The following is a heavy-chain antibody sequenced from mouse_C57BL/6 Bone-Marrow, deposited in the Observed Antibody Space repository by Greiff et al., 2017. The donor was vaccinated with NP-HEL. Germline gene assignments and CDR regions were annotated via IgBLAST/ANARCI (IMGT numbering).Heavy chain of an antibody. CDR1: GYTFTSYW. CDR3: GYDYDGAWFAY. Sequence: QVQLQQPGAELVKPGASVKLSCKASGYTFTSYWMQWVKQRPGQGLEWIGEIDPSDSYTNYNQKFKGKATLTVDTSSSTASMQLSSLTSEDSAVYYCGYDYDGAWFAYWGQGTLVTVSA. D-gene: IGHD2-4*01. V-gene: IGHV1-50*01. CDR2: IDPSDSYT. J-gene: IGHJ3*01.